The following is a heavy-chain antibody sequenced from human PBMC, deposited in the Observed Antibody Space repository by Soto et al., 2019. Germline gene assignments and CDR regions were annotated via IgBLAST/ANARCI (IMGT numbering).Heavy chain of an antibody. CDR1: GFTFSSYS. J-gene: IGHJ5*01. V-gene: IGHV3-21*01. Sequence: GGSLRLSCAASGFTFSSYSMNWVRQAPGKGLEWVSSISSSSSYIYYADSVKGRFTISRDNAKNSLYLQMNSLRAEDTAVYYCASGIGIAAAGDDSWGQGTLVTVSS. CDR2: ISSSSSYI. D-gene: IGHD6-13*01. CDR3: ASGIGIAAAGDDS.